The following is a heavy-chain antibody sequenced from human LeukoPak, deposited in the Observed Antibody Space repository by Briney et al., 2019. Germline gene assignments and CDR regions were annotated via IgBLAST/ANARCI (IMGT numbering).Heavy chain of an antibody. CDR2: ISSSSYI. CDR1: GITFSNYI. CDR3: ARHLSGSGNYFIDSYGMDV. J-gene: IGHJ6*02. Sequence: GGSLRLSCAASGITFSNYIMNWVRRAPGKGLEWVSSISSSSYIYYADSVKGRFTISRDNANNSLYLQMDSLRAEDTAVYYCARHLSGSGNYFIDSYGMDVWGQGTTVTVSS. V-gene: IGHV3-21*01. D-gene: IGHD3-10*01.